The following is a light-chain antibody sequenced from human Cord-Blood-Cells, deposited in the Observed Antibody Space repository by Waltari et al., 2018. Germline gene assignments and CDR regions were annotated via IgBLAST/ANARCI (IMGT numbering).Light chain of an antibody. V-gene: IGKV1-5*01. Sequence: DIQMTQSPSTLSASVGDRVTITCRASQSISSWLAWYQQKPGKAPKLRISDASSLESGVPSRCSGSGSGTEFTLTISSLQPDDFATYYCQQYNSYSQTFGQGTKVEIK. CDR2: DAS. J-gene: IGKJ1*01. CDR1: QSISSW. CDR3: QQYNSYSQT.